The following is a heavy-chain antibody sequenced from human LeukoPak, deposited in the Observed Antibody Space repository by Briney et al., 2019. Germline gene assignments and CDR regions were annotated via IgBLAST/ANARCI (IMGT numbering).Heavy chain of an antibody. CDR1: GFTFSSYW. V-gene: IGHV3-7*03. CDR3: VRKAYGLDV. Sequence: GGSLRLCCAPSGFTFSSYWMSWVRQAPGKGLEWVANIKQDGSEKYYVDSVKGRFTISRDNAKNSLYLQMNSLRAEDTAVYYCVRKAYGLDVWGKGTTVTVSS. CDR2: IKQDGSEK. J-gene: IGHJ6*04.